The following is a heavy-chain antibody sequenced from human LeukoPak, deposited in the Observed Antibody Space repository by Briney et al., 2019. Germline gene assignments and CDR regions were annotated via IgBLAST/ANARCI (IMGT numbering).Heavy chain of an antibody. CDR3: ARVVPGQFSSSARARLVWFDP. V-gene: IGHV4-4*07. CDR1: GGSISSYY. Sequence: SETLSLTCTVSGGSISSYYWSWIRQPAGKGLEWIGRIYTSGSTNYNPSLKSRVTMSVDTSKNQFSLKLSSVTAADTAVYYCARVVPGQFSSSARARLVWFDPWGQGTLVTVSS. CDR2: IYTSGST. D-gene: IGHD6-6*01. J-gene: IGHJ5*02.